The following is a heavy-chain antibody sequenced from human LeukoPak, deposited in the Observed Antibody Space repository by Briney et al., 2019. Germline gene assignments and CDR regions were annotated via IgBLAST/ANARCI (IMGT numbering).Heavy chain of an antibody. V-gene: IGHV3-64*01. Sequence: PGGSLRLSCAASGFPFSSYAMHWVRQAPGKGLEYVSAISSNGGSTSYVNSVKGRFTISRDNSKNTLYLQMGSLRAEDMAVYYCARSSIVVVSILDYWGQGTLVTVSS. D-gene: IGHD2-2*01. J-gene: IGHJ4*02. CDR1: GFPFSSYA. CDR2: ISSNGGST. CDR3: ARSSIVVVSILDY.